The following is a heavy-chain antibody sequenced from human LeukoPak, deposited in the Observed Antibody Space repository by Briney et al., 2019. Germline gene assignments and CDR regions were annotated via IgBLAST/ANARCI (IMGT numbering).Heavy chain of an antibody. CDR3: ARETVVVTAQFDY. CDR2: INPSGGST. J-gene: IGHJ4*02. CDR1: GYTFTSYY. Sequence: ASVKVSCKASGYTFTSYYMHWVRQAPGQGLDWMGIINPSGGSTSYAQRFQGRVTMTRDTSTSTVYMELSSLRSEDTAVYYCARETVVVTAQFDYWGRGTLVTVSS. V-gene: IGHV1-46*01. D-gene: IGHD2-21*02.